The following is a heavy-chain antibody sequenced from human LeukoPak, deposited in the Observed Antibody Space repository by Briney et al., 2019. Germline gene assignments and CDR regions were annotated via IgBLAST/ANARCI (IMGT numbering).Heavy chain of an antibody. D-gene: IGHD6-13*01. CDR3: ARDSKGRSIAAAGDY. Sequence: ASVKVSCKASGYTFTGYYMHWVRQAPGQGLEWMGRINPNSGGTNYAQKFQGRVTMTRYTSISTAYMELSRLRSDDTAVYYCARDSKGRSIAAAGDYWGQGTLVTVSS. CDR1: GYTFTGYY. CDR2: INPNSGGT. V-gene: IGHV1-2*06. J-gene: IGHJ4*02.